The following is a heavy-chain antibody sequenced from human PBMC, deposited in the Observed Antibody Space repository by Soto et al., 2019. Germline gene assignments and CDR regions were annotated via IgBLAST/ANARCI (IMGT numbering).Heavy chain of an antibody. CDR2: ISSSSSYL. D-gene: IGHD3-22*01. CDR1: GFTFSAYA. V-gene: IGHV3-21*01. Sequence: GGSLRLSCAASGFTFSAYAMTWVRQAPGKGLEWVSSISSSSSYLYYADSVKGRFTISRDNAKNSLYLQMNSLRAEDTAVYYCARGDSSGYYYLFDYWGQGTLVTVSS. J-gene: IGHJ4*02. CDR3: ARGDSSGYYYLFDY.